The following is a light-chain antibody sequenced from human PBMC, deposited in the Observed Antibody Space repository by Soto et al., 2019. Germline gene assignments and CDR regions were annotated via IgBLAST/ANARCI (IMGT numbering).Light chain of an antibody. Sequence: QSALAQPASVSGCPGQSITISRTGTSSDIGAYNYVSWYQQHPGKAPKVMIYKVSNRPSGVSNRFSGSKSANTASLTISGLQAEDEADYYCSSYSSSSSLYVFGTGTRSPS. CDR3: SSYSSSSSLYV. J-gene: IGLJ1*01. CDR2: KVS. CDR1: SSDIGAYNY. V-gene: IGLV2-14*01.